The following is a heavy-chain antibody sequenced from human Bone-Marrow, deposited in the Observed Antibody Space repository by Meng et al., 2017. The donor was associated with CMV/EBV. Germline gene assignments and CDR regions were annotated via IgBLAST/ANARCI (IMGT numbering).Heavy chain of an antibody. D-gene: IGHD5-18*01. CDR1: GFTFRSHE. V-gene: IGHV3-48*03. Sequence: GESLKISCAASGFTFRSHEMNWVRQAPGKGLEWVSYIRSSDSGETTYYADTVRGRFTIARDNAKNSLYLQMNSLRAEATAVYYCAREGGYSYVVYFDYWGQGTLVTVSS. J-gene: IGHJ4*02. CDR3: AREGGYSYVVYFDY. CDR2: IRSSDSGETT.